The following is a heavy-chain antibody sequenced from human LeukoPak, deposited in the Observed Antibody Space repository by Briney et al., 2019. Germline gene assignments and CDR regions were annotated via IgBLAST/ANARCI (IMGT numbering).Heavy chain of an antibody. CDR1: GYTFTSYD. J-gene: IGHJ6*02. CDR3: ARVGSGYYYYYGMDV. CDR2: MNPNSGNT. D-gene: IGHD2-15*01. V-gene: IGHV1-8*01. Sequence: GASVKVSFKASGYTFTSYDINWVRQATGQGLEWMGWMNPNSGNTGYAQKFQGRVTMTRNTSISTAYMELSSLRSEDTAVYYCARVGSGYYYYYGMDVWGQGTTVTVSS.